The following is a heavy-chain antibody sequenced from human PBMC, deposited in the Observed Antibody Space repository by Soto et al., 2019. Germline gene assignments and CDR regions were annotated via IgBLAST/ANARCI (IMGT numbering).Heavy chain of an antibody. CDR1: GGSISSYY. Sequence: PSETLSLTCTVSGGSISSYYWSWIRQPPGKGLEWIGYIYYSGSTNYNPSLKSRVTISVDTSKNQFSLKLSSVTAADTAVYYCARAKLPDCSSTRCYLDYFDYWGQGTLVTVSS. D-gene: IGHD2-2*01. J-gene: IGHJ4*02. V-gene: IGHV4-59*01. CDR2: IYYSGST. CDR3: ARAKLPDCSSTRCYLDYFDY.